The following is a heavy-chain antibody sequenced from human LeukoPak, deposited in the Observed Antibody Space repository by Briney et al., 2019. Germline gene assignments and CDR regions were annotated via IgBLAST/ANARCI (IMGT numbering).Heavy chain of an antibody. CDR1: GYTFTSYG. J-gene: IGHJ4*02. D-gene: IGHD6-19*01. CDR2: ISAYNGNT. CDR3: ARPSSGWASYYFDY. V-gene: IGHV1-18*01. Sequence: ASVEVSCKASGYTFTSYGISWVRQAPGQGLEWMGWISAYNGNTNYAQKLQGRVTMTTDTSTSTAYMELRSLRSDDTAVYYCARPSSGWASYYFDYWGQGTLVTVSS.